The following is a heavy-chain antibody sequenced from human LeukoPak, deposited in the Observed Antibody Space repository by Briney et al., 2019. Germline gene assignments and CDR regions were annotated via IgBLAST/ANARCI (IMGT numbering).Heavy chain of an antibody. CDR2: IKSKSDGGTT. Sequence: RAGGSLRLFCAASGFTFSNAWMSWVRQAPGKGLEWVGRIKSKSDGGTTDNAAPVKGRFTISRDDSKDTLYLQMNSLKTEDTAVYYCTTVTSYYYGSGSYAFDYWGQGTLVTVSS. J-gene: IGHJ4*02. V-gene: IGHV3-15*01. CDR3: TTVTSYYYGSGSYAFDY. D-gene: IGHD3-10*01. CDR1: GFTFSNAW.